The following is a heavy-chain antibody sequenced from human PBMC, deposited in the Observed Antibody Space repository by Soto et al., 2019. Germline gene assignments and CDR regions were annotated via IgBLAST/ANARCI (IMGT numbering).Heavy chain of an antibody. CDR2: INHSGST. D-gene: IGHD1-26*01. V-gene: IGHV4-34*01. CDR1: GGSFSGYY. Sequence: QVQLQQWGAGLSKPSETLSLTCAVYGGSFSGYYWSWIRQPPGKGLEWIGEINHSGSTNYNPSLKSRVTISVDTSKNQFSLKLSSVTAADTAVYYCARGGGYYYGMDVWGQGTTVTVSS. J-gene: IGHJ6*02. CDR3: ARGGGYYYGMDV.